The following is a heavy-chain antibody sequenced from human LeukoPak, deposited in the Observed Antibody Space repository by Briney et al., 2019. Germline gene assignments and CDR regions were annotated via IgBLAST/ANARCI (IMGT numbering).Heavy chain of an antibody. CDR1: GGSFSGYY. CDR3: ARHRSNYYDSSGYYYNY. CDR2: IYHSGGT. J-gene: IGHJ4*02. V-gene: IGHV4-38-2*01. Sequence: PSETLSLTSAVYGGSFSGYYWSWIRQPPGKGLEWIGSIYHSGGTYYNPSLKSRVTISVDTSKNQFSLKLSSVTAADTAVYYCARHRSNYYDSSGYYYNYWGQGTLVTVSS. D-gene: IGHD3-22*01.